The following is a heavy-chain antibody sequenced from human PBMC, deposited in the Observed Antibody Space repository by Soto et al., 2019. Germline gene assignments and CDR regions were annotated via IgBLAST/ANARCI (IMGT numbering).Heavy chain of an antibody. Sequence: QITLKESGPTLVKPTQTLTLTCTFSGLSLSTTGVGVGWIRQPPGKALEWLALIYWDDDKRYSPSLKSRLTITKDTSKNQVVLTMTNRDPVDTATYYCVQSRCGGDCLQSYSSHSYYGLDVWGHGTTVTVSS. CDR1: GLSLSTTGVG. CDR3: VQSRCGGDCLQSYSSHSYYGLDV. CDR2: IYWDDDK. V-gene: IGHV2-5*02. D-gene: IGHD2-21*02. J-gene: IGHJ6*02.